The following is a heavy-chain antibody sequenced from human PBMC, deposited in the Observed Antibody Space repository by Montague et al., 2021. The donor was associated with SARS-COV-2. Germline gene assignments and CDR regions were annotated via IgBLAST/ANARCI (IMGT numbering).Heavy chain of an antibody. Sequence: CAISGDSVSINIATWNWIRQFSSRGLERLGRTYYRFKWYNDYAESVKSRITIDPDTSKHQFSLHLNSVTPEDTAVYYCARIPVGSKYYFDFWGQGTLVTVSS. V-gene: IGHV6-1*01. CDR2: TYYRFKWYN. D-gene: IGHD2-2*01. CDR1: GDSVSINIAT. CDR3: ARIPVGSKYYFDF. J-gene: IGHJ4*02.